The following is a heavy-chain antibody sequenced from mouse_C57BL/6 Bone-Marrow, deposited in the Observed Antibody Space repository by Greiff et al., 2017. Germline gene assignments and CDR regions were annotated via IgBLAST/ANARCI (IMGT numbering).Heavy chain of an antibody. V-gene: IGHV14-4*01. CDR3: TTGGSNFSMDY. CDR2: IDPENGDT. CDR1: GFNIKDDY. J-gene: IGHJ4*01. Sequence: VQLQQSGAELVRPGASVKLSCTASGFNIKDDYMHWVKQRPEQGLEWIGWIDPENGDTEYASKFQGKATITADTSSNTAYLQLSSLTSEDTAVYYCTTGGSNFSMDYWCQGTSVTVSS. D-gene: IGHD2-5*01.